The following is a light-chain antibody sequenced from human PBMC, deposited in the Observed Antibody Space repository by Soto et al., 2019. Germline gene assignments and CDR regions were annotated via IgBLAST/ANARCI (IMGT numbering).Light chain of an antibody. CDR2: GAS. V-gene: IGKV3-20*01. Sequence: EIVLTQSPGTLSLSPGERATLSRRASQSVSSSYLAWYQQKPGQAPRLLIYGASIRATGIPDRFSGSGSGTDFTLTISRLEPEGFAVYYCQQYGSSPRTFGQGTKLEIK. CDR3: QQYGSSPRT. CDR1: QSVSSSY. J-gene: IGKJ2*01.